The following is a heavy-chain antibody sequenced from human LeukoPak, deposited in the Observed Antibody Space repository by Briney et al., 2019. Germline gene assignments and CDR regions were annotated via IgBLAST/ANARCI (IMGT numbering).Heavy chain of an antibody. D-gene: IGHD3/OR15-3a*01. Sequence: PSETLSLTCTVSGVSIDSGADYWGWIRQTPGEGPEWIGTIYYNGLTYYSPSLTSRVTMSVDTSKNQFSLGLTSVTATDTALYYCAQLKRFWTGYYFEQWGQGTLVAVSS. CDR3: AQLKRFWTGYYFEQ. J-gene: IGHJ4*02. CDR1: GVSIDSGADY. CDR2: IYYNGLT. V-gene: IGHV4-39*01.